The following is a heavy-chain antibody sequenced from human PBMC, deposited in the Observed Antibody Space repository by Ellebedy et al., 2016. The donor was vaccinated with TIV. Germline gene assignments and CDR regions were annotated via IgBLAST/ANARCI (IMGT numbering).Heavy chain of an antibody. Sequence: PGGSLRLSCAASGFTFSSYWMHWVRQAPGKGLEWVSGIVGSGSQKYADSVKGRFTISRDNSKSMVHLQMNSLRPEDTAVYYCAKDRTSGDGYWVFDQWGQGTLVTVSS. J-gene: IGHJ4*02. CDR1: GFTFSSYW. V-gene: IGHV3-53*01. CDR3: AKDRTSGDGYWVFDQ. D-gene: IGHD5-18*01. CDR2: IVGSGS.